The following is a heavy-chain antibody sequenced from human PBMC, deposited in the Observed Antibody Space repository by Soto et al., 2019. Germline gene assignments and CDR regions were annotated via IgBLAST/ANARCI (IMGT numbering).Heavy chain of an antibody. J-gene: IGHJ3*02. Sequence: PGGSLRLSCAASGFTFSSYSMNWVRQAPGKGLEWVSSISSSSSYIYYADSVKGRFTISRDNAKNSLYLQMNSLRAEDTAVYYWARAPLYCRGGSCYYFNAFDIWGQGTMVPVS. V-gene: IGHV3-21*03. CDR2: ISSSSSYI. CDR3: ARAPLYCRGGSCYYFNAFDI. CDR1: GFTFSSYS. D-gene: IGHD2-15*01.